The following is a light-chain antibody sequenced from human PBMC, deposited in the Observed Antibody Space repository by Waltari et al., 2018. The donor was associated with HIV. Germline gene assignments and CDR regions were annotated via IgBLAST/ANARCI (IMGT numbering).Light chain of an antibody. CDR2: GAT. J-gene: IGKJ1*01. CDR1: QNVGAN. Sequence: EVVMTKSPHTLSVSPGERATLSCRASQNVGANLAWYQVKPGQAPSLLIYGATSRTTGFPARFSASGSGTEFTLTISSLQSEDFAIYYCQQYNDLPQTFGQGTRVDMK. V-gene: IGKV3-15*01. CDR3: QQYNDLPQT.